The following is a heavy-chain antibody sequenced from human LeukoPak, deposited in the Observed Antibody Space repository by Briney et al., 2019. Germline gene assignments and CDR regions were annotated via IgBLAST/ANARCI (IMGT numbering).Heavy chain of an antibody. D-gene: IGHD1-26*01. V-gene: IGHV4-61*02. Sequence: SQTLSLTCTVSGGSISSGSYYWSWIRQPAGKGPEWIGRIYTSGSTNYNPSLKSRVTISVDTSKNQFSLKLSSVTAADTAVYYCASAYSVGATKWFGAFDIWGQGTMVTVSS. J-gene: IGHJ3*02. CDR2: IYTSGST. CDR1: GGSISSGSYY. CDR3: ASAYSVGATKWFGAFDI.